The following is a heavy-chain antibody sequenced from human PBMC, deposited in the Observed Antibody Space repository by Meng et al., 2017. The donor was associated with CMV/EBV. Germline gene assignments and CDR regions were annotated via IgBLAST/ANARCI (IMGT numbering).Heavy chain of an antibody. CDR3: ATLYCSSTSCLGTYYYYGMDV. V-gene: IGHV1-69*10. CDR2: IIPILGIA. Sequence: SVKVSCKASGCTFSSYSISWVRQAPGQGLEWMGGIIPILGIANYAQKFQGRVTITADKSTSTAYMELSSLRSEDTAVYYCATLYCSSTSCLGTYYYYGMDVWGQGTTVTVSS. CDR1: GCTFSSYS. J-gene: IGHJ6*02. D-gene: IGHD2-2*01.